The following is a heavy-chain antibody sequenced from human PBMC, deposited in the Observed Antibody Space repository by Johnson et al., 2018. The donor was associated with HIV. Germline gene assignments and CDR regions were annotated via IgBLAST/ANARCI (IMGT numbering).Heavy chain of an antibody. CDR2: IYSDGST. CDR1: GFTVSSNY. Sequence: VQLVESGGGLIQTGGSLRLSCVASGFTVSSNYMNWVRQAPGKGLEWVSFIYSDGSTYYADSVKGRFTISRDNSKNTVFLQMNSLRSDDTAVYFCARDQAYRSSWAFSFDIWGQGTMVIVSS. D-gene: IGHD6-13*01. CDR3: ARDQAYRSSWAFSFDI. V-gene: IGHV3-66*03. J-gene: IGHJ3*02.